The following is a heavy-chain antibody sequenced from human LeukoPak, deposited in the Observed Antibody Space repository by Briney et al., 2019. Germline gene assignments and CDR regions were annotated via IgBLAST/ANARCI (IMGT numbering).Heavy chain of an antibody. CDR3: AKEGDYLAYYFDY. CDR2: ISGALNST. J-gene: IGHJ4*02. CDR1: GFTFRNHA. D-gene: IGHD4-17*01. V-gene: IGHV3-23*01. Sequence: PGGSLRLSCAASGFTFRNHAMTWVRQAPGKGLEWVSAISGALNSTYYIDSVKGRFTISRDNSKNTVYLQMNSLRAEDTAVYYCAKEGDYLAYYFDYWGQGTLVTVSS.